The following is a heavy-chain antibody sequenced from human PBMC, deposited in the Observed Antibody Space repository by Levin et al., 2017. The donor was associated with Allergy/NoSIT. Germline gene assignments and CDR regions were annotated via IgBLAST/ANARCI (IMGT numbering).Heavy chain of an antibody. J-gene: IGHJ3*02. CDR2: ISSSGSTI. Sequence: SCAASGFSFSDHYMNWIRQAPGKGLEWVATISSSGSTIYYADSVKGRFTISRDNAKNSLSLQMNSLRAEDTAVYYCARDAPVRLGELSLLSDAFDIWGQGTMVTVSS. D-gene: IGHD3-16*02. CDR3: ARDAPVRLGELSLLSDAFDI. V-gene: IGHV3-11*01. CDR1: GFSFSDHY.